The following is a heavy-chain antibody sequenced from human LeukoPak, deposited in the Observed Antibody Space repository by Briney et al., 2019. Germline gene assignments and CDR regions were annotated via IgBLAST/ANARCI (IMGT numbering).Heavy chain of an antibody. CDR2: IYYSGST. V-gene: IGHV4-61*01. CDR1: GGSVSSGSYY. J-gene: IGHJ6*04. D-gene: IGHD3-10*01. CDR3: ARDRITMVRGVISNADYYYYGMDV. Sequence: SETLSLTCTVSGGSVSSGSYYWSWPRHPPGKGLEWIGYIYYSGSTNYNPSLKSRVTISVDTSKNQFSLKLSSVTAADTAVYYCARDRITMVRGVISNADYYYYGMDVWGKGTTVTVSS.